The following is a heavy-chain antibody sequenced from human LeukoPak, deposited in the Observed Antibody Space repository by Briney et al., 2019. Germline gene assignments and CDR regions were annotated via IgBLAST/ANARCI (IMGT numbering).Heavy chain of an antibody. V-gene: IGHV4-4*02. J-gene: IGHJ5*02. CDR3: ARYLAAANWFDP. D-gene: IGHD6-13*01. CDR2: IYHSGST. CDR1: GGSISSSNW. Sequence: SETLSLTCAVSGGSISSSNWWSWVRPPPGKGLEWIGEIYHSGSTNYNPSLKSRVTISVDKSKNQFSLKLSSVTAADTAVYYCARYLAAANWFDPWGRGTLVTVSS.